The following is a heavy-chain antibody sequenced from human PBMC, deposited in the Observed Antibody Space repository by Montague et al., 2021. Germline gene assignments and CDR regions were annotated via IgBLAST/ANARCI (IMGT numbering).Heavy chain of an antibody. CDR1: GFSLTGPPVG. D-gene: IGHD5-18*01. CDR2: IYWDDDK. Sequence: PALVKPTQTLTLTCTSSGFSLTGPPVGVGLVPQPPGKALEWLGIIYWDDDKRYSPSLKSRVIITKDTSKNQVVLIMPNMDPVDTATYYCAHAAVDTTMITYYKYIRFWEKRSTIP. V-gene: IGHV2-5*02. CDR3: AHAAVDTTMITYYKYIRF. J-gene: IGHJ6*03.